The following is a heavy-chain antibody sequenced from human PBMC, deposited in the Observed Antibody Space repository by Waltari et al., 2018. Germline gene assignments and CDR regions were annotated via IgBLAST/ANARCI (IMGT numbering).Heavy chain of an antibody. CDR2: LRNTGRT. J-gene: IGHJ4*02. Sequence: HVQLQESGPGLVKPSETLSLTCTVSGDFPSDDHWTWIRQAPGKGLEWIAYLRNTGRTKMNPSLESRVTISADTSKKQFTLRLTSVTAADTAVYYCARLPTKYYDSLGWGFFDQWGQGILVTVSS. D-gene: IGHD3-22*01. CDR1: GDFPSDDH. CDR3: ARLPTKYYDSLGWGFFDQ. V-gene: IGHV4-59*08.